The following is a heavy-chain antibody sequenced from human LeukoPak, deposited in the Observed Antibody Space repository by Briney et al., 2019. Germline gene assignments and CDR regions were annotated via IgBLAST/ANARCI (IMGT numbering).Heavy chain of an antibody. Sequence: SETLSLTCAVSGGSFSGYYWSWIRQPPGKGLEWIWEINHSGSTNYNPSLKSRVTISVDTSKNQFSLKLSSVTAADPAVYYCRLGGALDYWGQGTLVTVSS. J-gene: IGHJ4*02. CDR3: RLGGALDY. D-gene: IGHD3-10*01. CDR2: INHSGST. V-gene: IGHV4-34*01. CDR1: GGSFSGYY.